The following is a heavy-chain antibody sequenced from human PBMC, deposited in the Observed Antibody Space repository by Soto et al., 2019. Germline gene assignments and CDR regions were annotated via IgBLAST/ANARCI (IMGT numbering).Heavy chain of an antibody. CDR3: ARGNAATVPTGDFDC. CDR1: EDTFRTST. D-gene: IGHD6-25*01. Sequence: QEQLVQSGPEVKKPGSSVKVSCKASEDTFRTSTMSWVRQAPGQGLEWMGGIVPSLDMANFAHQFQGRVAVTADKSTTTVYLELSSLRSDDTAVYYCARGNAATVPTGDFDCWGQGTLVTVSS. J-gene: IGHJ4*02. V-gene: IGHV1-69*09. CDR2: IVPSLDMA.